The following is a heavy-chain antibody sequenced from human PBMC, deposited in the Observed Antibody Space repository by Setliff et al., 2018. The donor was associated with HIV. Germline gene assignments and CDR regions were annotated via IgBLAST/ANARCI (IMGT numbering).Heavy chain of an antibody. V-gene: IGHV1-18*01. CDR1: AYTFTSHG. Sequence: ASVKVSCKASAYTFTSHGISWVRQAPGQGLEWMGWISAYNGNTNYAQNLQGRVTMTTDTPTSTAYMELSSLRSDDTAVYYCARARGPFSGSYTEDYWGQGTLVTVSS. CDR3: ARARGPFSGSYTEDY. CDR2: ISAYNGNT. J-gene: IGHJ4*02. D-gene: IGHD1-26*01.